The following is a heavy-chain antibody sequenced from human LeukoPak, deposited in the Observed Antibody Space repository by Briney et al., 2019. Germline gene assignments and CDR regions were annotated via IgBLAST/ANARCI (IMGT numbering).Heavy chain of an antibody. V-gene: IGHV3-21*01. J-gene: IGHJ4*02. CDR3: ARGNWNDEGFFDY. D-gene: IGHD1-1*01. CDR2: ISDRSDYI. CDR1: GFTFSIYN. Sequence: GGSLRLSCAASGFTFSIYNVNWVRQAPGKGLEWVSSISDRSDYIYYADSLKGRFSISRDNANNSLYLLMNSLRAEDTAIYYCARGNWNDEGFFDYWGQGILVTVSS.